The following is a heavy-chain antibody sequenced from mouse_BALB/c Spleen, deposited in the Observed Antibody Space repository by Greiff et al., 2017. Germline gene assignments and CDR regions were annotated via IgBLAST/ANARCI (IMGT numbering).Heavy chain of an antibody. CDR2: ISSGGSYT. CDR3: AREGITKDFDY. D-gene: IGHD2-4*01. J-gene: IGHJ2*01. V-gene: IGHV5-9-4*01. CDR1: GFTFSSYA. Sequence: EVQVVESGGGLVKPGGSLKLSCAASGFTFSSYAMSWVRQSPEKRLEWVAEISSGGSYTYYPDTVTGRFTISRDNAKNTLYLEMSSLRSEDTAMYYCAREGITKDFDYWGQGTTLTVSS.